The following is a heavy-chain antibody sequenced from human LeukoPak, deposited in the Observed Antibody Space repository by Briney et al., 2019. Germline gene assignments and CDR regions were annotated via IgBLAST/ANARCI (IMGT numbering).Heavy chain of an antibody. CDR1: GFTFSSYW. CDR2: INTDGSST. V-gene: IGHV3-74*01. Sequence: XSXRLSCAASGFTFSSYWMHWVRQAPGKGLVWVSRINTDGSSTSYADSVKGRFTISRDNAKNTLYLQMNSLRAEDTAVYYCATEKYYDFWSGKKFDYWGQGTLVTVSS. CDR3: ATEKYYDFWSGKKFDY. J-gene: IGHJ4*02. D-gene: IGHD3-3*01.